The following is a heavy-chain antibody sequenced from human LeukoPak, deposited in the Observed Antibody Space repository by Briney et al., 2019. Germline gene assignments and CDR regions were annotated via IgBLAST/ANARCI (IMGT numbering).Heavy chain of an antibody. J-gene: IGHJ3*02. CDR1: GFTIDDYA. Sequence: GGSLRLSCAASGFTIDDYAMHWVRQAPGKGLEWVSGISWNSGSIGYADSVKGRFTISRDNAKNSLYLQMNSLRAEDTALYYCAKVGSGSPGAAFDIWGQGTMVTVSS. CDR2: ISWNSGSI. V-gene: IGHV3-9*01. D-gene: IGHD1-26*01. CDR3: AKVGSGSPGAAFDI.